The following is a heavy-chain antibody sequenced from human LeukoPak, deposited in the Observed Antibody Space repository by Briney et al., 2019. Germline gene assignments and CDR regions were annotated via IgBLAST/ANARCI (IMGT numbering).Heavy chain of an antibody. CDR1: GYTFTSYD. D-gene: IGHD4-23*01. CDR3: ARGRRDYGGKPLSY. CDR2: MNPNSGNT. Sequence: ASVKLSCKASGYTFTSYDINWVRQATGQGLEWMGWMNPNSGNTGYAQKFQGRVTMTRNTSISTAYMELSSLRSEDTAVYYCARGRRDYGGKPLSYWGQGTLVTVSS. V-gene: IGHV1-8*01. J-gene: IGHJ4*02.